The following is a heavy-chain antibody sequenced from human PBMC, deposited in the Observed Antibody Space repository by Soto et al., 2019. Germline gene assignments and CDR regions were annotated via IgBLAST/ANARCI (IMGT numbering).Heavy chain of an antibody. J-gene: IGHJ5*02. D-gene: IGHD2-2*01. Sequence: ASVKVSCKASGYTFTGYYMHWVRQAPGQGLEWMGWINPNSGGTNYAQKFQGWVTMTRDTSISTAYMELSRLRSDDTAVYYCARGARVLGYCSSTSCLSRNLFHPWSQTTLLTV. CDR3: ARGARVLGYCSSTSCLSRNLFHP. V-gene: IGHV1-2*04. CDR1: GYTFTGYY. CDR2: INPNSGGT.